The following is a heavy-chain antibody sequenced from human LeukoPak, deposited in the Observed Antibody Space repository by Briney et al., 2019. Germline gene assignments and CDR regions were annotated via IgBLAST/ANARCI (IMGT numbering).Heavy chain of an antibody. J-gene: IGHJ5*02. CDR3: ARGHPGGYCSGGSCYSRNWFDP. CDR2: IYYSGST. V-gene: IGHV4-59*01. CDR1: GGSISSYY. Sequence: PSETLSLTCTVSGGSISSYYWSWIRQPPGKGLEWIGYIYYSGSTNYNPSRKSRVTISVDTSKNQFSLKLSSVTAADTAVYYCARGHPGGYCSGGSCYSRNWFDPWGQGTLVTVSS. D-gene: IGHD2-15*01.